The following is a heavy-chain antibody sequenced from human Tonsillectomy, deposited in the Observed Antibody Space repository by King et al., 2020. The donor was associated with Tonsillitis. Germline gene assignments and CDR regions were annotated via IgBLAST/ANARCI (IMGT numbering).Heavy chain of an antibody. CDR2: ISYDGSSK. CDR1: GFTFSSYG. V-gene: IGHV3-30*18. J-gene: IGHJ4*02. CDR3: AKEGGYNYGYIKGYYFDH. D-gene: IGHD5-18*01. Sequence: VQLVESGGGVVQPGRSLRLSCAASGFTFSSYGMHWVRQAPGKGLEWVAVISYDGSSKYYADSVKGRFTISRDNSKNTLYLQMNSLRAEDTAVYYCAKEGGYNYGYIKGYYFDHWGQGTLVTVSS.